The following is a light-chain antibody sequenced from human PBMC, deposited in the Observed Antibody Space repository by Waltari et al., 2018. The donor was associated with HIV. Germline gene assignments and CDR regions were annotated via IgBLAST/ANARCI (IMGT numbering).Light chain of an antibody. J-gene: IGKJ2*01. CDR3: LQDYSSPFT. V-gene: IGKV1-6*01. CDR1: QGIRND. Sequence: AIQMTQSPSSLSASVGDRVTITCRASQGIRNDLGWYQQKPGKAPKLLIYGASSLQSGVPSRFGGSGSGTDFTLTISNLQPEDFATYYCLQDYSSPFTFGQGTKLEI. CDR2: GAS.